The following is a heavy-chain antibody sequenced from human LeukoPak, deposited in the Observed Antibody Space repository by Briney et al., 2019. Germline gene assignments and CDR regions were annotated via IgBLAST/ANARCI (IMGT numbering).Heavy chain of an antibody. V-gene: IGHV4-59*12. CDR1: GGSISSYY. D-gene: IGHD5-12*01. CDR2: IYDSGNT. CDR3: ARSGSGYLRYYFDY. Sequence: SETLSLTCTVSGGSISSYYWSWIRQPPGKGLEWIGYIYDSGNTIYNPSLKSRVTISVDTSKNQFSLKLSSVTAADTAVYYCARSGSGYLRYYFDYWGQGTLVTVSS. J-gene: IGHJ4*02.